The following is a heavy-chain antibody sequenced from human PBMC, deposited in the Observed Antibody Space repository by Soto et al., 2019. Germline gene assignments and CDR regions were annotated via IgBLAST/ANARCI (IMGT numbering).Heavy chain of an antibody. Sequence: QVQLVQSGAEVKKPGSSVKVSCKASGGTFSSYAISWVRQAPGQGLEWMGGIIPIFGTANYAQKFQGRVTITADEPTRTAYMERSSLRSEDTAVYYWARRVGATQFDSWGQGTLVTVSS. J-gene: IGHJ4*02. V-gene: IGHV1-69*01. D-gene: IGHD1-26*01. CDR2: IIPIFGTA. CDR3: ARRVGATQFDS. CDR1: GGTFSSYA.